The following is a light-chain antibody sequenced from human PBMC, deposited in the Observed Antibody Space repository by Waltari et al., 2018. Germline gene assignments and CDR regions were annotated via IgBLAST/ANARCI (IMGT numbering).Light chain of an antibody. J-gene: IGLJ2*01. CDR1: STDLGVYTF. Sequence: QSALTPPPSASGPPGQSVPLSSPGTSTDLGVYTFVPWYHQHPGKAPKLLIYQVTERPSGVPDRFSGSKSGITASLTVFGLQTEDEADYYCASFAGSNTLFGGGTKLTVL. CDR2: QVT. V-gene: IGLV2-8*01. CDR3: ASFAGSNTL.